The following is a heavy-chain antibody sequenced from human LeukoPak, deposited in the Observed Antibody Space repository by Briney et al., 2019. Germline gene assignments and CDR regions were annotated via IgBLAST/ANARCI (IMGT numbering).Heavy chain of an antibody. J-gene: IGHJ4*02. CDR2: ISWNSGSI. Sequence: GRSMRPSCAPYRPTPADSSTDWDRPAQEEGLEWVSGISWNSGSIGYADSVKGRFTISRDNAKNSLYLQMNSLRAEDAALYYCAKGLRLQSLDYWGQGTLVTVSS. V-gene: IGHV3-9*02. CDR3: AKGLRLQSLDY. D-gene: IGHD4-11*01. CDR1: RPTPADSS.